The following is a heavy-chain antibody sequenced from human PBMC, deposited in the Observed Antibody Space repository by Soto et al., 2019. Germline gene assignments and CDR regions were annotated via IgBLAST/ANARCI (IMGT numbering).Heavy chain of an antibody. CDR1: GFTFSDYY. CDR3: ARDLYDSSGYYPASMDV. V-gene: IGHV3-11*06. CDR2: ISSSSSYT. Sequence: GGSLRLSCAASGFTFSDYYMSWIRQAPGKGLEWVSYISSSSSYTNYADSVKGRFTISRDNAKNSLYLQMNSLRAEDTAVYYCARDLYDSSGYYPASMDVWGQGTTVTVSS. D-gene: IGHD3-22*01. J-gene: IGHJ6*02.